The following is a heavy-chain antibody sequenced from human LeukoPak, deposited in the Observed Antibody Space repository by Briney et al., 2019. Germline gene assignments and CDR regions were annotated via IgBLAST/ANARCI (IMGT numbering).Heavy chain of an antibody. J-gene: IGHJ5*02. Sequence: SETVSLTCTVSGYSISFVHYWGWIRQPPGKGLEWIGSIYHSGSTYYNPPHKSPVTSTLDTAKDHFAPKLSSVPAADTAIYYCARDLSRDGCNRWGQGTLVTVSS. CDR1: GYSISFVHY. CDR3: ARDLSRDGCNR. V-gene: IGHV4-38-2*02. CDR2: IYHSGST. D-gene: IGHD5-24*01.